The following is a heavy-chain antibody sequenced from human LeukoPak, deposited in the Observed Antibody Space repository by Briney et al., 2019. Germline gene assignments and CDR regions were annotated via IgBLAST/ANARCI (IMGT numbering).Heavy chain of an antibody. J-gene: IGHJ6*03. CDR1: GFTFSSYA. D-gene: IGHD2-2*01. CDR3: EREKEGYCSRTSCYLDYYYYYMDL. V-gene: IGHV3-23*01. Sequence: PGGSLRLSCAASGFTFSSYAMSWVRQVPGKGLERVSAISGSGGSTYYADSVKGRFTISRDNAKNSLYLQMNSLRAEDTAVYYCEREKEGYCSRTSCYLDYYYYYMDLWGKGTTVTISS. CDR2: ISGSGGST.